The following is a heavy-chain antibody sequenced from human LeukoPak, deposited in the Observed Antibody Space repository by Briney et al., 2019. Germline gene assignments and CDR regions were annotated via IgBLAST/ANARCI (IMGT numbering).Heavy chain of an antibody. J-gene: IGHJ4*02. V-gene: IGHV1-2*02. CDR3: ASYPRYSSSPPFDY. CDR1: GYTFTGQY. CDR2: FNPNTGDT. Sequence: ASVKISCKASGYTFTGQYMHWVRQAPGQGLEWMGWFNPNTGDTGYAQKFQGRVTMTRDTTITTAYMELSSLTSDDTAMYYCASYPRYSSSPPFDYWGQGTLVTVSS. D-gene: IGHD6-19*01.